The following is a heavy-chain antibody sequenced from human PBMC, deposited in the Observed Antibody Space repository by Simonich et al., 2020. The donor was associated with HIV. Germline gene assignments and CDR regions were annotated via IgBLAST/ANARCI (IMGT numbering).Heavy chain of an antibody. D-gene: IGHD3-16*01. CDR2: INPYIGGT. V-gene: IGHV1-2*06. CDR3: ASGMMGFDY. Sequence: QVQLVQTGAEVKKPGASVKVSCKASGYRFTGFYMHWVRQAPGQGLEWLGRINPYIGGTDDAQNFQGRVTLTSDTSISTAYMELSGLRSDDTAVYYCASGMMGFDYWGQGTLVTVSS. CDR1: GYRFTGFY. J-gene: IGHJ4*02.